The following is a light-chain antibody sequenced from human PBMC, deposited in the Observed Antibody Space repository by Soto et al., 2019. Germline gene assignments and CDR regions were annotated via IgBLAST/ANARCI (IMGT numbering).Light chain of an antibody. CDR3: QQYNNWPPS. V-gene: IGKV1-5*03. CDR2: KAS. CDR1: QSIRTW. J-gene: IGKJ1*01. Sequence: DIQLTQSPSFLSAFVGDRVTITCRASQSIRTWLAWYQQKPGKAPKVLISKASTLQSGIPSRFSGSGSGTEFTLTISSLQSEDFAVYYCQQYNNWPPSFGQGTKVDI.